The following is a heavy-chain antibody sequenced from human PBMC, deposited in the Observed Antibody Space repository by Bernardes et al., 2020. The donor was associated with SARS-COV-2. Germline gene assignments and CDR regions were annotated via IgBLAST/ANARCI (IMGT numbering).Heavy chain of an antibody. CDR2: IYSSGSS. CDR3: AGSSCGIDCYIGGLRSWDYGMDV. CDR1: RGSISSSNYY. D-gene: IGHD2-21*01. V-gene: IGHV4-39*01. J-gene: IGHJ6*02. Sequence: SESLSLSCTVSRGSISSSNYYWGRLPQSPGKGLEWIASIYSSGSSYYNPSFQSRVWASVDTSKNQFSLRLSFVTVADTAMYYCAGSSCGIDCYIGGLRSWDYGMDVWGQGTTVTVSS.